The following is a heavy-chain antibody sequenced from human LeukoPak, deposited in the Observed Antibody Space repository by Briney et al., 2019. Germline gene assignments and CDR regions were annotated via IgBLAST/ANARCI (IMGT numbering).Heavy chain of an antibody. J-gene: IGHJ4*02. V-gene: IGHV3-30*03. D-gene: IGHD2-15*01. Sequence: GRSLRLSCAASGFTFSSYGMHWVRQAPGKGLEWVAVISYDGSNKYYADSMKGRFTISRDNAKNSLYLQMNSLRGEDTAIYYCARDATLIPGTVYFDYWGQGALVTVSS. CDR3: ARDATLIPGTVYFDY. CDR2: ISYDGSNK. CDR1: GFTFSSYG.